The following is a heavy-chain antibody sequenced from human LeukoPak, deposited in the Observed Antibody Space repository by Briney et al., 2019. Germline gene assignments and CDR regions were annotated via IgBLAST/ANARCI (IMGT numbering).Heavy chain of an antibody. CDR3: ARGPYSSGWFHDAFDI. D-gene: IGHD6-19*01. CDR1: GYTFTSYG. CDR2: ISAYNGNT. V-gene: IGHV1-18*01. Sequence: ASVKVSCTASGYTFTSYGISWVRQAPGQGLEWMGWISAYNGNTNYAQKLQGRVTMTTDTSTSTAYMGLRSLRSDDTAVYYCARGPYSSGWFHDAFDIWGQGTMVTVSS. J-gene: IGHJ3*02.